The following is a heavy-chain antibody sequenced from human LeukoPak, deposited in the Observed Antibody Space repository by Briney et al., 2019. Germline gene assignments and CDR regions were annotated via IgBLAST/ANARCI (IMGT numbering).Heavy chain of an antibody. V-gene: IGHV1-69*02. J-gene: IGHJ5*02. CDR2: IIPILGIA. CDR3: AIGGQLLFNWFDP. Sequence: ASVKVSCKASGGTFSSYTISWVRQAPGQGLEWIGRIIPILGIANYAQKFQGRVTITADKSTSTAYMELSSLRSEDTAVYYCAIGGQLLFNWFDPWGQGTLLTVSS. D-gene: IGHD2-2*01. CDR1: GGTFSSYT.